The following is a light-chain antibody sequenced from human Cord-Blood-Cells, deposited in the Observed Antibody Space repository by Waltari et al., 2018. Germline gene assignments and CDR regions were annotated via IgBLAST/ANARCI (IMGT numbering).Light chain of an antibody. CDR1: QGISSY. CDR2: AAS. V-gene: IGKV1-9*01. Sequence: DIQLTQSPSFLSATVGDRVTITCRASQGISSYLAWYQQKPGKAPKLLIYAASTLQSGVPSRFSGIGSGTEFTLTISSLQPEDFATYFFQQLNSYPPTFGQGTKVEIK. CDR3: QQLNSYPPT. J-gene: IGKJ1*01.